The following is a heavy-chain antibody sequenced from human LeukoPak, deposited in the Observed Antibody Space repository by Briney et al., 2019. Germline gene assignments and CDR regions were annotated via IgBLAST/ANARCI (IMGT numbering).Heavy chain of an antibody. CDR3: ARSSSGYYSSNFDY. D-gene: IGHD3-22*01. V-gene: IGHV3-74*01. CDR2: INGDGSST. Sequence: GGSLRLSCAASGFSFSSYWMHWVRQAPGKGLVWVSRINGDGSSTSYADSVKGRFTISRDNAKNSLYLQMNSLRAEDTAVYYCARSSSGYYSSNFDYWGQGTLVTVSS. CDR1: GFSFSSYW. J-gene: IGHJ4*02.